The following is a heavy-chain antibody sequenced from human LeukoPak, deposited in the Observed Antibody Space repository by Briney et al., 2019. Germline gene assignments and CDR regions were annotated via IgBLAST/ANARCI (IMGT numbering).Heavy chain of an antibody. CDR1: GGTFSSYA. D-gene: IGHD3-9*01. CDR3: ARESYTRTYYDILTAIDP. Sequence: SVKVSCKASGGTFSSYAISWVRQAPGQGLEWMGGIIPIFGTANYAQKFQGRVTITADESTSTAYMELSSLRSEDTAVYYCARESYTRTYYDILTAIDPWGQGTLVTASS. J-gene: IGHJ5*02. CDR2: IIPIFGTA. V-gene: IGHV1-69*13.